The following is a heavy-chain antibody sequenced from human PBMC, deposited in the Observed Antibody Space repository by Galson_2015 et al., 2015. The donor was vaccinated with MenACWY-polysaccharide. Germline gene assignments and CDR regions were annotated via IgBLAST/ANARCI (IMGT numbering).Heavy chain of an antibody. Sequence: ETLSLPCTVSGGSIRRTSHYWGWIRQPPGKGLEWTGTVDYSGNSYYNASLKSRITISIDTSRTQFSLKLTSVTAADTAVYYCVRAGRTDRGVVGYGWGLDYWGQGSLVTVSS. J-gene: IGHJ4*02. CDR3: VRAGRTDRGVVGYGWGLDY. D-gene: IGHD5-18*01. CDR1: GGSIRRTSHY. V-gene: IGHV4-39*07. CDR2: VDYSGNS.